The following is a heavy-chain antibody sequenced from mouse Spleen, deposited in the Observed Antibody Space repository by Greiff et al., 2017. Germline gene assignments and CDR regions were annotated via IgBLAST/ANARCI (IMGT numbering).Heavy chain of an antibody. CDR2: INPYNDGT. D-gene: IGHD2-3*01. V-gene: IGHV1-14*01. CDR3: ARRAGGYCYYAMDY. Sequence: VQLKQSGPELVKPGASVKISCKASGYTFTSYVMHWVKQKPGQALEWIGYINPYNDGTNYNEKFKGKATLTSDKSSSTAYMELSSLTSEDSAVYYCARRAGGYCYYAMDYWGQGTSVTVSS. CDR1: GYTFTSYV. J-gene: IGHJ4*01.